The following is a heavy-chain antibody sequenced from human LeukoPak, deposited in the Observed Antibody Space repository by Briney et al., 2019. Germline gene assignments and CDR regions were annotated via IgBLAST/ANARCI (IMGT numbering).Heavy chain of an antibody. CDR3: ARDYYDNSGFGAFDI. CDR2: INPNSGGT. CDR1: GYTFTAHY. J-gene: IGHJ3*02. D-gene: IGHD3-22*01. Sequence: ASVKVSCKASGYTFTAHYMHWVRQAPGQGLEWMGWINPNSGGTKYVQNFQGRVTMTRDMSIRTVYMELSRLRSDDTAVYYCARDYYDNSGFGAFDIWGQGTMVTVSS. V-gene: IGHV1-2*02.